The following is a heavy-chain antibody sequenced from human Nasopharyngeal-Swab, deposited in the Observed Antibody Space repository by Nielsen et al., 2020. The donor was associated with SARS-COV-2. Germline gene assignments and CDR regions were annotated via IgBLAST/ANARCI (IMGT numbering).Heavy chain of an antibody. J-gene: IGHJ4*02. CDR1: GFTFSSYG. CDR3: ARGHNTYCGGDCYSLAPDY. D-gene: IGHD2-21*02. Sequence: GESLKISCAASGFTFSSYGMHWVRQAPGKGLEWVAVISYDGSNKYYVDSVKGRFTISRDNSKSTLYLQMNSLRAEDTAVYYCARGHNTYCGGDCYSLAPDYWGQGTLVTVSS. V-gene: IGHV3-30*03. CDR2: ISYDGSNK.